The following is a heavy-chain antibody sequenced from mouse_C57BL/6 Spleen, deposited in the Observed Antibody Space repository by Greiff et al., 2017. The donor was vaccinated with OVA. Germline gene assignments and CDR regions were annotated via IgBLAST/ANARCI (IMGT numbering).Heavy chain of an antibody. CDR3: AIRGFYYGSSYDYAMDY. Sequence: EVQVVESGPGLVKPSQSLSLTCSVTGYSITSGYYWNWIRQFPGNKLEWMGYISYDGSNNYNPSLKNRISITRDTSKNQFFLKLNSVTTEDTATYYCAIRGFYYGSSYDYAMDYWGQGTSVTVSS. D-gene: IGHD1-1*01. CDR2: ISYDGSN. V-gene: IGHV3-6*01. CDR1: GYSITSGYY. J-gene: IGHJ4*01.